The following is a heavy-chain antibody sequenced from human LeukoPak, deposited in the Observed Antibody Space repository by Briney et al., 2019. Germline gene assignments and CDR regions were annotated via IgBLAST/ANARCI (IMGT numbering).Heavy chain of an antibody. V-gene: IGHV1-2*02. Sequence: ASVTVSCKASGYTFTGYYMHWVRQAPGQGLEWMGWINPNSGGTNYAQKFQGRVTMTRDTSISTAYMELSRLRSDDTAVYYCAREGVLRFLEWYPRGAFDIWGQGTMVTVSS. CDR1: GYTFTGYY. J-gene: IGHJ3*02. CDR3: AREGVLRFLEWYPRGAFDI. D-gene: IGHD3-3*01. CDR2: INPNSGGT.